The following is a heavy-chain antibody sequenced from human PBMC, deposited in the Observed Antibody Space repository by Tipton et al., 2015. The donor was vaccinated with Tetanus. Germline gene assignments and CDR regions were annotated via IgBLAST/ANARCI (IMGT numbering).Heavy chain of an antibody. Sequence: GLVKPSETLSLTCTVSRGPISSYYWSWIRQPPGKGLEWIGYIYYSGSTNYNPSLKSRVTISVDTSKNQFSLKLSSVTAADTAVYYCARGAYSYDSSGYYYLLDPWGQGTLVTVSS. J-gene: IGHJ5*02. CDR3: ARGAYSYDSSGYYYLLDP. D-gene: IGHD3-22*01. V-gene: IGHV4-59*01. CDR2: IYYSGST. CDR1: RGPISSYY.